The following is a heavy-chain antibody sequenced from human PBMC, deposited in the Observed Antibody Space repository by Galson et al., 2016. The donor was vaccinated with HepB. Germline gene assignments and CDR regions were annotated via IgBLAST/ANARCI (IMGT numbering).Heavy chain of an antibody. CDR3: AHRRTSVDYGSGKDHYFDY. CDR2: IYWNDDK. V-gene: IGHV2-5*01. J-gene: IGHJ4*02. CDR1: GFSLSSSGVG. D-gene: IGHD3-10*01. Sequence: PALVKPTQTLTLTCTFSGFSLSSSGVGVGWIRQSPGKALEWLALIYWNDDKRYSPSLKSRLTITKDTSKNQVVLTLTNMDPVDTATYYCAHRRTSVDYGSGKDHYFDYWGQGTLVTVSS.